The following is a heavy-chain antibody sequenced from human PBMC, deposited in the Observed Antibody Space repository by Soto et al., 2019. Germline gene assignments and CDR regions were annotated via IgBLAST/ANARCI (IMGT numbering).Heavy chain of an antibody. D-gene: IGHD2-2*01. CDR3: AILRGYCSSTSCSFDY. J-gene: IGHJ4*02. CDR2: IYPGVSDT. CDR1: GYSFTSYW. Sequence: GESLKISCKGSGYSFTSYWIGWVRQMPGKGLEWMGIIYPGVSDTRYSPSFQGQVTISADKSISTAYLQWSSLKASDTAFFYCAILRGYCSSTSCSFDYWGQGTRVTVSS. V-gene: IGHV5-51*01.